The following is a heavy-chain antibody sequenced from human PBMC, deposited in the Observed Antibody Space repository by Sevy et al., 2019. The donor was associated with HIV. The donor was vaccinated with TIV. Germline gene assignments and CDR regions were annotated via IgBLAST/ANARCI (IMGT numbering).Heavy chain of an antibody. CDR1: GFTFSEAW. CDR2: IKSKTDAATR. CDR3: AAATGTSDFDH. V-gene: IGHV3-15*01. D-gene: IGHD1-7*01. Sequence: GGSLRLSCAASGFTFSEAWMSWVRQAPGKGLEWVGRIKSKTDAATRDFAAPVRGRFSISRDDSANTVYLVMNNLKPEDTCVYYCAAATGTSDFDHWGQGTLVTVSS. J-gene: IGHJ4*02.